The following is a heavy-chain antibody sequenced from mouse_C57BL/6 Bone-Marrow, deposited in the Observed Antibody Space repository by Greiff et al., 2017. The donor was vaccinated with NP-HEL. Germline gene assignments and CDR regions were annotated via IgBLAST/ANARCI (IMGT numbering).Heavy chain of an antibody. V-gene: IGHV14-3*01. D-gene: IGHD1-1*01. CDR1: GFNIKNTY. CDR3: AVITTVVATDYAMDY. J-gene: IGHJ4*01. Sequence: EVQLQESVAELVRPGASVKLSCTASGFNIKNTYMHWVKQRPEQGLEWIGRIDPANGNTKYAPKFQGKATITADTSSNRAYLQLSSLTSEDTAIYYCAVITTVVATDYAMDYWGQGTSVTVSS. CDR2: IDPANGNT.